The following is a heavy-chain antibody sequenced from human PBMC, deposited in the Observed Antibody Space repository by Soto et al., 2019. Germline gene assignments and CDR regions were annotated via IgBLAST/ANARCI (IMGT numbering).Heavy chain of an antibody. CDR1: GYTFTSYG. CDR2: ISAYNGNT. D-gene: IGHD3-22*01. V-gene: IGHV1-18*01. J-gene: IGHJ4*02. CDR3: ARKESGYYVGY. Sequence: ASVKVSCKASGYTFTSYGISWVRQAPGQGLEWMGWISAYNGNTNYARKLQGRVTMTTDTSTSTVYMELRSLRSDDTAVYYCARKESGYYVGYWGQGTLVTVSS.